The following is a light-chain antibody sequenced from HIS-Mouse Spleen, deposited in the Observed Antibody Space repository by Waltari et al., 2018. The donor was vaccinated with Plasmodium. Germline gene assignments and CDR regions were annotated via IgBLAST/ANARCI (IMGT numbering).Light chain of an antibody. CDR1: QSVSSY. V-gene: IGKV3-11*01. J-gene: IGKJ4*01. Sequence: EIVLPQSPAPLSLSPGERATLSCRASQSVSSYLAWYQQKPGQAPRLLIYDASNRATGIPARFSGSGSGTDFTLTISSLEPEDFAVYYCQQRSNWPRVLTFGGGTKVEIK. CDR3: QQRSNWPRVLT. CDR2: DAS.